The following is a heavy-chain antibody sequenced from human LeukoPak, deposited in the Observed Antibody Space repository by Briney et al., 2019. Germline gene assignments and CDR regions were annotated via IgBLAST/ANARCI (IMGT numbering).Heavy chain of an antibody. CDR1: GGSISTYY. CDR2: IFYSGST. CDR3: ARGGTWHNGLDY. V-gene: IGHV4-59*01. J-gene: IGHJ4*02. D-gene: IGHD1/OR15-1a*01. Sequence: SETLSLTFTVSGGSISTYYWSWIRQPPGKGLEWIGYIFYSGSTNYNPSLKNRVTISVDTSKNQFSLKLSSVTAADTAVYYCARGGTWHNGLDYWGQGALVTVSS.